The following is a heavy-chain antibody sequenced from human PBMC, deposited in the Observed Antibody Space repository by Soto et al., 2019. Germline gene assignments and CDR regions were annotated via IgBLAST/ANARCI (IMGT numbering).Heavy chain of an antibody. V-gene: IGHV3-23*01. J-gene: IGHJ4*02. Sequence: GGSLRLSCAASGFSFSTYALSWVRQAPGKGLEWVSAISGGGDRTFYADSVKGRFTVSRDNSKNTLYPQMSSLTAEDTAVYYYAKGGPTVATPRFCGYWGQGNLVTVSS. CDR2: ISGGGDRT. CDR3: AKGGPTVATPRFCGY. D-gene: IGHD4-17*01. CDR1: GFSFSTYA.